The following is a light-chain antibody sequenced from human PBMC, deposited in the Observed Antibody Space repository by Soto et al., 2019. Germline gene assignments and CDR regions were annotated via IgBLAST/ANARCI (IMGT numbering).Light chain of an antibody. J-gene: IGKJ2*01. CDR3: QQSNSFPYT. CDR2: AAS. CDR1: QDINNW. V-gene: IGKV1D-12*01. Sequence: DIQMTQSPSSVSASLGDRVTITCRASQDINNWLAWYQQKPWKAPKLLIYAASSLQSGVPSRFSGSGSGTDFTLTISSLQPEDFATYHCQQSNSFPYTFGQGTKLEIK.